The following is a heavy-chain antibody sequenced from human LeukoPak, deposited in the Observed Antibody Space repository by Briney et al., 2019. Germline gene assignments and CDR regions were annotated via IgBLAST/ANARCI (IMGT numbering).Heavy chain of an antibody. CDR3: ARTYYDILTGYNPYFDY. Sequence: GGSLRLSYAASGFTFSTYSMNWVRQAPGKGLEWVSSITSSSASIYYADSVKGRFTISRDNAKNSLYLQMNSLRAEDTAVYYCARTYYDILTGYNPYFDYWGQGTLVTVSS. CDR2: ITSSSASI. J-gene: IGHJ4*02. D-gene: IGHD3-9*01. CDR1: GFTFSTYS. V-gene: IGHV3-21*01.